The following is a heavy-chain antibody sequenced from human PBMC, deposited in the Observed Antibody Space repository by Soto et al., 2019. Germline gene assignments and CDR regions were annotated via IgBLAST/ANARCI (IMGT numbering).Heavy chain of an antibody. CDR1: GGSFSGYY. CDR3: ARGSAGTAPLSFDY. V-gene: IGHV4-34*01. J-gene: IGHJ4*02. Sequence: SSETLSLTCAVYGGSFSGYYWSWIRQPPGKGLEWIGEINHSGSTNYNPSLKSRVTISVDTSKNQFSLKLSSVTAADTAVYYCARGSAGTAPLSFDYWGQGTLVTVSS. CDR2: INHSGST. D-gene: IGHD1-1*01.